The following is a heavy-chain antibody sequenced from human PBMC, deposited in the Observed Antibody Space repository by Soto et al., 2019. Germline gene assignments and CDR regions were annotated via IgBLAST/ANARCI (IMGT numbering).Heavy chain of an antibody. Sequence: PGGSLRLSCAASGFTFSSYGMHWVRQAPGKGLEWVAVIWYDGSNKYYADSVKGRFTISRDNSKNTLYLQMDSLRAEDTAVYYCARGTLLGMPDDSGQGTLVTVSS. J-gene: IGHJ4*02. CDR2: IWYDGSNK. CDR1: GFTFSSYG. V-gene: IGHV3-33*01. D-gene: IGHD2-2*01. CDR3: ARGTLLGMPDD.